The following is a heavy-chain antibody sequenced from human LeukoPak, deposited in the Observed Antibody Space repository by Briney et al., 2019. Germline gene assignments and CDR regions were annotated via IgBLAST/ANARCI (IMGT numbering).Heavy chain of an antibody. Sequence: GASVKVSCKASGYTFTSYYMHWVRQAPGQGLEWMGIINPSGGSTSYAQKFQGRVTMTRDTSTSTVYMELSSLRSEDTAVYYCARSVWLGEMFAVSHGGRAEYYFDYWGQGTLVTVSS. CDR1: GYTFTSYY. D-gene: IGHD3-10*01. CDR2: INPSGGST. V-gene: IGHV1-46*01. J-gene: IGHJ4*02. CDR3: ARSVWLGEMFAVSHGGRAEYYFDY.